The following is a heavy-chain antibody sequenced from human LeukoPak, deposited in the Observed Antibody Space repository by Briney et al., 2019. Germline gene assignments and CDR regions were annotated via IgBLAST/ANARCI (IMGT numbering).Heavy chain of an antibody. D-gene: IGHD3-10*01. V-gene: IGHV7-4-1*02. CDR3: ARGHNNYYGSGSLDY. Sequence: ASVKVSCKASGYTFTSYAMNWVRQSPGQGLEWMRWINTNTGNPTYAQGFTGRFVFSLDTSVSTAYLQISSLKAEDTAVYYCARGHNNYYGSGSLDYWGQGTLVTVSS. CDR1: GYTFTSYA. J-gene: IGHJ4*02. CDR2: INTNTGNP.